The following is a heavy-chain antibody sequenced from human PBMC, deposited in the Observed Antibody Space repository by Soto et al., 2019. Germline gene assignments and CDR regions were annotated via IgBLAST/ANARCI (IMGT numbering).Heavy chain of an antibody. J-gene: IGHJ4*02. CDR3: ARPPGYISDWYYFDL. D-gene: IGHD6-19*01. CDR2: ISPKSGGT. Sequence: QVPLVQSGAEVKKPGASVKVSCEASGYTFIDYYMHWVRQAPGQGFEWMGRISPKSGGTNYAQKFQGRVTMTWDTSLNTAYLMSEDTAVYYCARPPGYISDWYYFDLWGQGTLVTVSS. V-gene: IGHV1-2*02. CDR1: GYTFIDYY.